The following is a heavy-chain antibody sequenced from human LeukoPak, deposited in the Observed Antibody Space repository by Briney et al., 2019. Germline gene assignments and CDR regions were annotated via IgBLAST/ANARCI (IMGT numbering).Heavy chain of an antibody. Sequence: GGSLRLSCAASGFTFSSYSMNWVRQAPGKGLEWVSYISSSSSTIYYADSVKGRFTISRDNAKNSLYLQMNSLRAEDTAVYYCARSTGIAVAGYFDYWGQGTLVTVSS. CDR3: ARSTGIAVAGYFDY. CDR2: ISSSSSTI. V-gene: IGHV3-48*01. D-gene: IGHD6-19*01. J-gene: IGHJ4*02. CDR1: GFTFSSYS.